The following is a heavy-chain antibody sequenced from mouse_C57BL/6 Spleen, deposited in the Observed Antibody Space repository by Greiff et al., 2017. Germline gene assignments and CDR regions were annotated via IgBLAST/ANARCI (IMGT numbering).Heavy chain of an antibody. J-gene: IGHJ2*01. CDR3: ARYGSSPDY. CDR1: GYTFTSYW. D-gene: IGHD1-1*01. V-gene: IGHV1-69*01. Sequence: QVQLQQPGAELVMPGASVKLSCKASGYTFTSYWMHWVKQRPGHGLEWIGEIDPSASYTNYNQKFKGKSTLTVDKSSSTAYMQLSSLTPEDSAVYYCARYGSSPDYWGQGNTLTVSS. CDR2: IDPSASYT.